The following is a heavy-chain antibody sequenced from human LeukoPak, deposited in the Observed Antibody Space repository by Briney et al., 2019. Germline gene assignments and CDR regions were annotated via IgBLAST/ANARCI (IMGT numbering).Heavy chain of an antibody. CDR1: GFIYRSYW. D-gene: IGHD5-24*01. Sequence: GGSLRLSCAASGFIYRSYWMTWVRQAPGKGLEWVANIKEDGSAKYYVGSVKGRFTVSRDNARNLLFLQMNSLRVEDTAVYYCARWLELMRNFDWWGQGTLVTVSS. CDR2: IKEDGSAK. V-gene: IGHV3-7*01. J-gene: IGHJ4*02. CDR3: ARWLELMRNFDW.